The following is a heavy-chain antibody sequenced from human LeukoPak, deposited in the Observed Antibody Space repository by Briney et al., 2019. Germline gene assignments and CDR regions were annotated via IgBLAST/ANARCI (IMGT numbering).Heavy chain of an antibody. D-gene: IGHD6-6*01. Sequence: SQTLSLTCAISGDSVSSNSAAWNWSRQSPSRGLEWLGRTYFRSKWSSDYALSVKSRITISPDTPKNQFSLQLSSVTPEDSAVYYCARGSTISARSVDFWGQGALVTVSS. CDR1: GDSVSSNSAA. CDR2: TYFRSKWSS. J-gene: IGHJ4*02. V-gene: IGHV6-1*01. CDR3: ARGSTISARSVDF.